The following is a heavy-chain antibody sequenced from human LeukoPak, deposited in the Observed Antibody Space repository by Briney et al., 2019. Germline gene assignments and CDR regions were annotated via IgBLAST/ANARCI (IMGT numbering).Heavy chain of an antibody. CDR2: ISSNSGTI. V-gene: IGHV3-48*01. CDR1: GFTFSRYG. Sequence: GGSLRLSCAASGFTFSRYGMSWVRQAPGKGLEWVSYISSNSGTIDYADSVKGRFTISRDNAKNSPYLQMNSLRAEDTAVYYCARYDSSGYYYYFDYWGQGTLVTVSS. J-gene: IGHJ4*02. D-gene: IGHD3-22*01. CDR3: ARYDSSGYYYYFDY.